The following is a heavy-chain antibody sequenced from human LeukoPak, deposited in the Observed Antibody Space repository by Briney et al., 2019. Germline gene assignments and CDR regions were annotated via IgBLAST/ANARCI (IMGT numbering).Heavy chain of an antibody. CDR1: GFTFSTYA. CDR2: ISYDGSNK. V-gene: IGHV3-30*04. D-gene: IGHD3-22*01. CDR3: AKDAWLHIDY. Sequence: GGSLRLACAASGFTFSTYAMHWVSQAPGKGLEWVAVISYDGSNKYYADSVKGRFTISRDNSKNTLYLQMNSLRAEDTAVYYCAKDAWLHIDYWGQGTLVTVSS. J-gene: IGHJ4*02.